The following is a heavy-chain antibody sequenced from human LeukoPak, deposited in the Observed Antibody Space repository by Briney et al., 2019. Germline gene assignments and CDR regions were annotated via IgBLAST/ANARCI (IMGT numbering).Heavy chain of an antibody. Sequence: ASVKISCKPSGYTLTSYYMHWVRQAPGQGLEWMGVINPSSGGTSYAQRFQGRVAMTGATSTSTVHMDLSGLISEDTAVYYCARGAAVWYGSSLIDYWGQGTLVTVSS. J-gene: IGHJ4*02. CDR1: GYTLTSYY. D-gene: IGHD6-6*01. CDR3: ARGAAVWYGSSLIDY. V-gene: IGHV1-46*01. CDR2: INPSSGGT.